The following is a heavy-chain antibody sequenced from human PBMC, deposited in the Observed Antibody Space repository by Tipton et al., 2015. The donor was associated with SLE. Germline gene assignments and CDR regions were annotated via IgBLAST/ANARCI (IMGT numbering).Heavy chain of an antibody. Sequence: LRLSCTVSGGSISSYYWSWIRQPPGKGLEWIGYIHYLESTNYNPSLKSRVTISVDTSKNQFSLKLSSVTAADTAVYYCARGVRKFEVGDLYYYSYMDVWGKGTTVTVSS. J-gene: IGHJ6*03. D-gene: IGHD3-16*01. CDR2: IHYLEST. CDR3: ARGVRKFEVGDLYYYSYMDV. V-gene: IGHV4-59*12. CDR1: GGSISSYY.